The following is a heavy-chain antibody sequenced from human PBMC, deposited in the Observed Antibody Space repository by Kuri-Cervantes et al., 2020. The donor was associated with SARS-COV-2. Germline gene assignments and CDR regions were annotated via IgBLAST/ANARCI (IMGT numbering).Heavy chain of an antibody. V-gene: IGHV4-31*02. Sequence: SCSVSGGSIRSGAYYCHWIRHRPGKGLEWIGNIYYNGVTYYNPSLKSRVTISVDTSKNQFSLKLSSMTAADTAVYYCATDKPSYGGNGYLQLWGQGTLVTVPQ. J-gene: IGHJ1*01. CDR3: ATDKPSYGGNGYLQL. CDR1: GGSIRSGAYY. D-gene: IGHD4-23*01. CDR2: IYYNGVT.